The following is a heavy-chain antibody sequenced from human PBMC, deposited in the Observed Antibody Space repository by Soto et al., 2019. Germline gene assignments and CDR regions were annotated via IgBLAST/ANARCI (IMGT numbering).Heavy chain of an antibody. V-gene: IGHV1-18*01. Sequence: QPQLVQSGVELKKPGASVRVSCKASGYPFTKFGINWVRQAPGQGLEWMGWISGHSGGTKYGPKFRDRLTIGTDTSSKTAYMELRSLKSDDTAVYYCAKDGGHGARTHICGMDVWGQGTTVTVSS. CDR1: GYPFTKFG. D-gene: IGHD1-1*01. CDR3: AKDGGHGARTHICGMDV. CDR2: ISGHSGGT. J-gene: IGHJ6*02.